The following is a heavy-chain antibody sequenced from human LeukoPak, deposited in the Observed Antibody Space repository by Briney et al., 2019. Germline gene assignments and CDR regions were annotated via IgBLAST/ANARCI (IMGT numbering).Heavy chain of an antibody. V-gene: IGHV4-34*01. CDR2: INHNGST. CDR1: GGSFSGYY. J-gene: IGHJ4*02. CDR3: ARGRLYCSGGSCYGTSPDY. D-gene: IGHD2-15*01. Sequence: SETLSLTCALYGGSFSGYYWSWIRQPPGKGLEWIGEINHNGSTNYNPSLKSRVTISVDTSKNQFSLKLSSVTAADTAVYYCARGRLYCSGGSCYGTSPDYWGQGTLVTVSS.